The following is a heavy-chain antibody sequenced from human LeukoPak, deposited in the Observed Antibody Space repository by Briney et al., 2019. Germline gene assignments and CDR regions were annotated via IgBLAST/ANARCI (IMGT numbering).Heavy chain of an antibody. Sequence: PGGSLRLSCSASGFAYRSYAMHWVRQAPGRGLEYVSVISSNGGSTYYADSVKGRFTISRDNSKNTVYLEMSSLRAEDTAVYYCVKGTGTTSEYGMDVWGRGTTVTVSS. CDR1: GFAYRSYA. J-gene: IGHJ6*02. D-gene: IGHD1-1*01. CDR3: VKGTGTTSEYGMDV. V-gene: IGHV3-64D*06. CDR2: ISSNGGST.